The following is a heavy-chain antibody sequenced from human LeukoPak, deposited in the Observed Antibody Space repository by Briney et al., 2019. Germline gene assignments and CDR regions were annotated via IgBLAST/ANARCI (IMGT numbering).Heavy chain of an antibody. CDR1: GFTLSNSW. CDR2: TNGHGNDI. Sequence: GGSLRLSCAVSGFTLSNSWMHWVRQAPGKGLVWVARTNGHGNDISYADSVKGRFTISGDSAENTLYLQMNSLRVEDTALYYCANLGGYGDYVRRPFDYWGQGTLVTVSS. CDR3: ANLGGYGDYVRRPFDY. J-gene: IGHJ4*02. V-gene: IGHV3-74*01. D-gene: IGHD4-17*01.